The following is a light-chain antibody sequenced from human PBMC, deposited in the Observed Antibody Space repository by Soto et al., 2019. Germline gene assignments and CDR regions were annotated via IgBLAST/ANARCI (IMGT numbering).Light chain of an antibody. CDR1: SSDVGGYNY. J-gene: IGLJ1*01. Sequence: QSVLTQPASVSGSPGQSITISCTGTSSDVGGYNYVSWYQQYPGKAPKLMIFDVSNRPSGVSNRFSGSKSGNTASLTISGLQAEDEADYYCSSYTSSSTRGFGTGTKVTVL. CDR3: SSYTSSSTRG. V-gene: IGLV2-14*01. CDR2: DVS.